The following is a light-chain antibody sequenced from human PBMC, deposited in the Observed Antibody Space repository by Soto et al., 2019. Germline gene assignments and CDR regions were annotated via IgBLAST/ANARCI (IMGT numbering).Light chain of an antibody. CDR1: QSISSW. V-gene: IGKV1-5*03. CDR2: KAS. J-gene: IGKJ1*01. CDR3: QQYNSYWT. Sequence: DIQMTQSPSTLSASVGDRVTITCRASQSISSWLAWYQQKPGKAPKLLIYKASSLESGVPSRFSCSGSGTEFTLTISSLQPADFATYYCQQYNSYWTFGQGTKVEIK.